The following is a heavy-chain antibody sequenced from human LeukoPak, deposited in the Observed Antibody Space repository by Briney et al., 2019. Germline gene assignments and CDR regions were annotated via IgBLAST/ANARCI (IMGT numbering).Heavy chain of an antibody. CDR1: GDSISRYY. Sequence: SETLSLTCNVSGDSISRYYWNWIRQSPGKGLEWIGNGHDSGNTKYNPSLNSRATISLDTSKNQFSLKLHSVTAADTAVYYCARDTVGATFPGAFDIWGQGTMVTVSS. D-gene: IGHD1-26*01. CDR2: GHDSGNT. V-gene: IGHV4-59*12. J-gene: IGHJ3*02. CDR3: ARDTVGATFPGAFDI.